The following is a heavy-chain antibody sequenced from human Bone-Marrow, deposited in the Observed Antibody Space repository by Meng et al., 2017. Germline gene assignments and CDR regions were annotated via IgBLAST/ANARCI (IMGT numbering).Heavy chain of an antibody. CDR2: ISSSSSYI. V-gene: IGHV3-21*01. CDR1: GFTFSSYS. Sequence: EVQLVGSGGGLVKPGGSLRLSCAASGFTFSSYSMNWVRQAPGKGLEWVSSISSSSSYIYYADSVKGRFTISRDNAKNSLYLQMNSLRAEDTAVYYCARDPGESTGYLYYFDYWGQGTLVTVSS. CDR3: ARDPGESTGYLYYFDY. D-gene: IGHD3-10*01. J-gene: IGHJ4*02.